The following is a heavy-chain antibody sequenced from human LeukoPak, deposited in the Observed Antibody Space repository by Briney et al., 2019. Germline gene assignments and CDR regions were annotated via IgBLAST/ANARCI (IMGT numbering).Heavy chain of an antibody. V-gene: IGHV3-21*01. CDR2: ISSSSNYI. Sequence: GGSLRLSCAASGFTFSSYSMNWVRQAPGKGLEWVSSISSSSNYIYYADSVKGRFTISRDNAKNSLYLQMNSLRAEDTAVYYCARDGDAGKQWLVRAFDIWGQGTMVTVSS. J-gene: IGHJ3*02. CDR1: GFTFSSYS. D-gene: IGHD6-19*01. CDR3: ARDGDAGKQWLVRAFDI.